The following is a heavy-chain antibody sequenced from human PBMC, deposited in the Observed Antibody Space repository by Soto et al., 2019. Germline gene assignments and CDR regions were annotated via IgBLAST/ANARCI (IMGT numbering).Heavy chain of an antibody. D-gene: IGHD1-1*01. CDR3: ARRYGGNLDY. Sequence: HVQLQESGPGLVKPSETLSLTCTVSGGSISSYYWSWIRQPPGKGLEWIGYIYYSGSTNYNPSLKSRVTISVDTSKNQFSLKLSSATAADTAVYYCARRYGGNLDYWGQGTLVTVSS. V-gene: IGHV4-59*08. CDR2: IYYSGST. J-gene: IGHJ4*02. CDR1: GGSISSYY.